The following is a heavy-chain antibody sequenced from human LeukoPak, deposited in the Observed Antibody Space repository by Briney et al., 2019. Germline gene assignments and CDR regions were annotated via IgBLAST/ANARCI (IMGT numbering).Heavy chain of an antibody. CDR2: IKQDGSEK. D-gene: IGHD6-13*01. CDR1: GFTFSSYS. CDR3: AREWQGGIAAAGTRIEGDY. Sequence: GGSLGLSCAASGFTFSSYSMNWVRQAPGKGLEWVANIKQDGSEKNYVDSVKGRFTISRDNAENSLFLQMNSLRVEDTAVYYCAREWQGGIAAAGTRIEGDYWGQGTLVAVSS. J-gene: IGHJ4*02. V-gene: IGHV3-7*01.